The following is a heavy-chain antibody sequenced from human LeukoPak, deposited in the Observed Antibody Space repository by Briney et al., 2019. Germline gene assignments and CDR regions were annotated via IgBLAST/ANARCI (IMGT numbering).Heavy chain of an antibody. J-gene: IGHJ5*02. Sequence: PGGSLRLSCAASGFTFSGYEMNWVRQAPGKGLEWVSYISSSGGTIYYADSVKGRFTISRDNAKNSLYLQMNSLRAEDTAVYYCARGRGYSYGYYWFDPWGQGTLVTVSS. V-gene: IGHV3-48*03. CDR1: GFTFSGYE. CDR2: ISSSGGTI. CDR3: ARGRGYSYGYYWFDP. D-gene: IGHD5-18*01.